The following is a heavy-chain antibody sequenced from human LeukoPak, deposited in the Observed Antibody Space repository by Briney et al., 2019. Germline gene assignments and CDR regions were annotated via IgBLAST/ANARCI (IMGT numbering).Heavy chain of an antibody. CDR1: EFTVSRNY. V-gene: IGHV3-53*01. D-gene: IGHD5-24*01. Sequence: GGSLRLSCTASEFTVSRNYMLWVRQAPGKRLEWVSLIFSNGDTHYADSVKGRFTISRDTSKNTVSLQMNSLRVEDTAMYYCTRDQMNYWGQGTLVTVSS. J-gene: IGHJ4*02. CDR3: TRDQMNY. CDR2: IFSNGDT.